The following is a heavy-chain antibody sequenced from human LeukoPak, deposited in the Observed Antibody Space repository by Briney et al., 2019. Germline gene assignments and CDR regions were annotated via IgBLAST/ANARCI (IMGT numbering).Heavy chain of an antibody. Sequence: ASVNVSCKASGYTFTGYYMHWVRQAPGQGLEWMGWINPNSGGTNYAQKFQGRVTMTRDTSISTAYMELSRLRSDDTAVYYCARRSGVTSRRWFDPWGQGTLVTVSS. D-gene: IGHD2-21*02. CDR3: ARRSGVTSRRWFDP. CDR2: INPNSGGT. V-gene: IGHV1-2*02. J-gene: IGHJ5*02. CDR1: GYTFTGYY.